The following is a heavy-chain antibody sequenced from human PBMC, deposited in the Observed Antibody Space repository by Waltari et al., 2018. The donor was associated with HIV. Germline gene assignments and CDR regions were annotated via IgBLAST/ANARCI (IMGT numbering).Heavy chain of an antibody. J-gene: IGHJ6*02. CDR2: IAPEGLYS. Sequence: QVHLVESGGGVVQPGGSLRLSCAASGFTFGKFAMHWVRQAPGKGLDWGELIAPEGLYSNDADSVRGRFTISRDNVKRTLFLDMNSLRPDDTGVFYCAQGLANRNSDHGMDAWGQGTTVTVSS. D-gene: IGHD2-21*01. V-gene: IGHV3-30*18. CDR3: AQGLANRNSDHGMDA. CDR1: GFTFGKFA.